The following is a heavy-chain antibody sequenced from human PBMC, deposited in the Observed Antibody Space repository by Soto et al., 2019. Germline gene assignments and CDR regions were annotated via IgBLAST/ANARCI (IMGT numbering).Heavy chain of an antibody. J-gene: IGHJ4*02. CDR1: GGSISRSSYH. V-gene: IGHV4-39*01. CDR3: ARVERSGWYVSY. Sequence: QLQLQESGPGLVKPSETLSLTCTVSGGSISRSSYHWGWIRQPPGKGLERIGTIYFSGITYYNPSLKSRVYISVDTSKNQFSLWLSCVTAADTAVYYCARVERSGWYVSYWGQGTLVTVSS. D-gene: IGHD6-19*01. CDR2: IYFSGIT.